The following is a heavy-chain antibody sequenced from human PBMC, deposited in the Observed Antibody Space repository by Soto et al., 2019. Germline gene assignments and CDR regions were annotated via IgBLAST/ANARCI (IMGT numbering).Heavy chain of an antibody. J-gene: IGHJ4*02. D-gene: IGHD1-26*01. CDR3: AHAYGGRSLY. V-gene: IGHV2-5*02. Sequence: QITLKESGPTLVKPTQTLTLTCTFSGFSLTTDRVGVGWIRQPPGEALEWLAVIYWDDSKTYRPSLESRLTIPKDTSKNQMALTMTHMDSLDTAKYYCAHAYGGRSLYWGQGTLVTVSS. CDR2: IYWDDSK. CDR1: GFSLTTDRVG.